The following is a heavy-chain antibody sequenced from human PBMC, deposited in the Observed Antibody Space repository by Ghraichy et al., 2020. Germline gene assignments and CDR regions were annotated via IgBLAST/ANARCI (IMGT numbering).Heavy chain of an antibody. CDR2: IYYSGST. CDR1: GGSISSSSYY. J-gene: IGHJ4*02. Sequence: SETLSLTCTVSGGSISSSSYYWGWIRQPPGKGLEWIGSIYYSGSTYYNPSLKSRVTISVDTSKNQFSLKLSSVTAADTAVYYCARHPSRRDGYNHWGQGTLVTVSS. V-gene: IGHV4-39*01. CDR3: ARHPSRRDGYNH. D-gene: IGHD5-24*01.